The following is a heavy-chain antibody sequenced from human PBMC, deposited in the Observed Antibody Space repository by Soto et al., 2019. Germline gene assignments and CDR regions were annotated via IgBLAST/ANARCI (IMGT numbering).Heavy chain of an antibody. CDR2: VSGNGQGI. V-gene: IGHV3-23*01. J-gene: IGHJ4*02. CDR3: AKDRDYPRDYFHY. Sequence: EVQLLESGGGLVQPGGSLRLSCAASGFTFSSYAMSWVRQAPGKGLEWVSAVSGNGQGIYYADSVRGRFTISRDNSKNTVFLHMDSLGAEDTAVYYCAKDRDYPRDYFHYWGQGTLVTVSS. CDR1: GFTFSSYA. D-gene: IGHD3-10*01.